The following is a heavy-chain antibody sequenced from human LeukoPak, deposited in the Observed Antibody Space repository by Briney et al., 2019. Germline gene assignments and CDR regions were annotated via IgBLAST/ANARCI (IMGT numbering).Heavy chain of an antibody. J-gene: IGHJ4*02. D-gene: IGHD1-26*01. Sequence: SETLSLTCTVSGGSISSSSYYWGWIRQPPGKGLEWIGSIYYSGSTYYNPSLKSRVTISVDTSKNQFSLKLSSVTAADTAVYYCARRVGATGYFDYWGQGTLVTVSS. CDR2: IYYSGST. CDR1: GGSISSSSYY. CDR3: ARRVGATGYFDY. V-gene: IGHV4-39*07.